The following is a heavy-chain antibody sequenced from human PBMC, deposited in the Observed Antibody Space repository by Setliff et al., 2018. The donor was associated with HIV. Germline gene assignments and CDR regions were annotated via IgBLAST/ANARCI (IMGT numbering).Heavy chain of an antibody. J-gene: IGHJ1*01. D-gene: IGHD2-15*01. CDR2: IYYSGST. Sequence: TSETLSLTCTVSGGSISSGGYYWSWIRQHPGKGLEWIGYIYYSGSTYYNPSLKSRVTISVDTSKNQFSLKLSSVTAADTAVYYCARGGYCSGGSCYYTEYFQHWGQGTLVTVSS. V-gene: IGHV4-31*03. CDR3: ARGGYCSGGSCYYTEYFQH. CDR1: GGSISSGGYY.